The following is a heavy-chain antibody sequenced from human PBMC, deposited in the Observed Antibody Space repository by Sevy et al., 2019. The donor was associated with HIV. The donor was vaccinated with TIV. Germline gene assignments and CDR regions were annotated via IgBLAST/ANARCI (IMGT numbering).Heavy chain of an antibody. CDR2: IGTAGDT. V-gene: IGHV3-13*01. D-gene: IGHD6-19*01. Sequence: GGSLRLSCAASGFTFSSYDMHWVRQATGKALEWVSAIGTAGDTYYPGSVKGRFTISRENAKNSLYLQMNSLRVGDTAVSYCARAYSSGWYDYWGQGTLVTVSS. CDR1: GFTFSSYD. J-gene: IGHJ4*02. CDR3: ARAYSSGWYDY.